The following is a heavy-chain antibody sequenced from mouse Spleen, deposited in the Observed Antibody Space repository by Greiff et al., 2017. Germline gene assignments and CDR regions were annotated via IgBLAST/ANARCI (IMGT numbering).Heavy chain of an antibody. CDR2: INYDGSST. J-gene: IGHJ1*03. V-gene: IGHV5-16*01. Sequence: EVKLMESEGGLVQPGSSMKLSCTASGFTFSDYYMAWVRQVPEKGLEWVANINYDGSSTYYLDSLKSRFIISRDNAKNILYLQMSSLKSEDTATYYCARAGETGYFDVWGTGTTVTVSS. CDR3: ARAGETGYFDV. D-gene: IGHD4-1*01. CDR1: GFTFSDYY.